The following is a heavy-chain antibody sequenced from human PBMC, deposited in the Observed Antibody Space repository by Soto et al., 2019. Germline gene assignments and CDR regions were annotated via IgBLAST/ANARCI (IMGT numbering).Heavy chain of an antibody. CDR3: AAEYYYDNSGYYDY. J-gene: IGHJ4*02. CDR1: GGSISSSSYY. V-gene: IGHV4-39*01. D-gene: IGHD3-22*01. Sequence: SETLSLTCTVSGGSISSSSYYWGWIRQPPGKGLEWIGSIYYSGSTYYNPSLKSRVTISVDTSKNQFSLKLSSVTAADTAVYYCAAEYYYDNSGYYDYWGQGTLVTV. CDR2: IYYSGST.